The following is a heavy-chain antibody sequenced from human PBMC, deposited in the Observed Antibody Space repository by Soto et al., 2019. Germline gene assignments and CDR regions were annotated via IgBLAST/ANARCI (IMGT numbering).Heavy chain of an antibody. V-gene: IGHV5-51*01. CDR1: GYSFTSYW. J-gene: IGHJ6*02. CDR2: IYPGDSDT. Sequence: GESLKISCKGSGYSFTSYWIGWVRQMPGKGLEWMGIIYPGDSDTRYSPSFQGQVTISADKSISTAYLQWSSLKASDTAMYYCARYNYYDSSGYYYYYGMDVWGQGTTVTVSS. CDR3: ARYNYYDSSGYYYYYGMDV. D-gene: IGHD3-22*01.